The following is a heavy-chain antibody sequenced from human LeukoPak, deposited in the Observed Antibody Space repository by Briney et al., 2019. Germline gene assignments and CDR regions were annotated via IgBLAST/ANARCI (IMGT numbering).Heavy chain of an antibody. CDR1: RFTFSIYA. J-gene: IGHJ4*02. CDR3: AKGGASSWYSPFDY. CDR2: ISWNSGSI. Sequence: GGSLRLSCAATRFTFSIYAMSWVRQAPGKGLEWVSGISWNSGSIGYADSVKGRFTISRDNAKNSLYLQMNSLRAEDTALYYCAKGGASSWYSPFDYWGQGTLVTVSS. D-gene: IGHD6-13*01. V-gene: IGHV3-9*01.